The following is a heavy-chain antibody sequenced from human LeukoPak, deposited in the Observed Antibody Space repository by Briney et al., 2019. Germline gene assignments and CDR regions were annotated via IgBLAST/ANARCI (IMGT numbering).Heavy chain of an antibody. D-gene: IGHD3-3*01. Sequence: SGGSLRLSCAASGFTFSDYYMSWIRQAPGKGLEWVSYISSSGSTIYYADSVKGRFTISRDNAKNSLYLQMNSLRAEDTAVYYCARRQDFWSGYRPLDYWGQGTLVTVSS. CDR2: ISSSGSTI. J-gene: IGHJ4*02. CDR3: ARRQDFWSGYRPLDY. V-gene: IGHV3-11*01. CDR1: GFTFSDYY.